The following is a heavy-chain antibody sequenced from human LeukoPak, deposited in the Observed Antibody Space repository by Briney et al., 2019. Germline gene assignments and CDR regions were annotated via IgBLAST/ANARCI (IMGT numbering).Heavy chain of an antibody. CDR1: GYTFTSYG. D-gene: IGHD6-13*01. CDR3: ARVPKGDNSSWSDFDY. V-gene: IGHV1-18*01. J-gene: IGHJ4*02. Sequence: ASVKVSCKASGYTFTSYGISWVRQAPGQGLEWMGWISAYNGNTNYAQKLQGRVTMTTDTSTSTAYMELRSLRSDDTAVYYCARVPKGDNSSWSDFDYWGQGTLVTVSS. CDR2: ISAYNGNT.